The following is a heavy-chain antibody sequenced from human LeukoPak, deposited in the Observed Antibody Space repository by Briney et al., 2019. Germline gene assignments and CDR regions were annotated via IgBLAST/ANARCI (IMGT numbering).Heavy chain of an antibody. J-gene: IGHJ4*02. Sequence: PGGSLSLSCALSGFTLSTYWMSWVRQAPGEGLEWVANIKQDGSEKYYLDTVKGRFTISRDNAKTSLYLQMNRLGAEDTAVYFCTREAAAGIDYWGQGTLVTVSS. V-gene: IGHV3-7*01. D-gene: IGHD6-13*01. CDR2: IKQDGSEK. CDR3: TREAAAGIDY. CDR1: GFTLSTYW.